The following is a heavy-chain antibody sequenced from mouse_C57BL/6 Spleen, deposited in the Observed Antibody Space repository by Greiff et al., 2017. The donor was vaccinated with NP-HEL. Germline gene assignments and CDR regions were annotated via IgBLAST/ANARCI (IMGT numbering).Heavy chain of an antibody. V-gene: IGHV5-9*01. CDR1: GFTFSSYT. Sequence: EVQVVESGGGLVKPGESLKLSCAASGFTFSSYTMSWVRQTPEKRLEWVATISGGGGNTYYPDSVKGRFTISRDNAKNTLYLQMSSLRSEDTALYYCARQDWGYFDYWGQGTTLTVSS. CDR2: ISGGGGNT. D-gene: IGHD4-1*01. J-gene: IGHJ2*01. CDR3: ARQDWGYFDY.